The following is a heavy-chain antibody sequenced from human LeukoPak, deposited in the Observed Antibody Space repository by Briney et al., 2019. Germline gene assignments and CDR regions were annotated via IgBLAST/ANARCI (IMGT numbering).Heavy chain of an antibody. CDR3: AREDTAAAGDFDY. Sequence: PGGSLRLSCAASGFTFSSYWMSWVRQAPGKGLEWVANIKQDGSEKYYVDSVKGRFTISRDNAKNSLYLQMNSLRAEDTAVYYCAREDTAAAGDFDYWGQGTLVTVSS. V-gene: IGHV3-7*03. D-gene: IGHD6-13*01. J-gene: IGHJ4*02. CDR2: IKQDGSEK. CDR1: GFTFSSYW.